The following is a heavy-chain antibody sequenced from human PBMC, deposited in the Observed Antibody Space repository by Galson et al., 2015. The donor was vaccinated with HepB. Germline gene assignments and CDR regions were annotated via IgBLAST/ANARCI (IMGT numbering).Heavy chain of an antibody. J-gene: IGHJ3*02. Sequence: CAISGDSVSSNSAAWNWIRQSPSRGLEWLGRTYYRSKWYNDYAASVKSRITINPDTSKNQFSLQLNSVTPEDTAVYYCARGYYYGSGSYYYDAFDIWGQGTMVTVSS. V-gene: IGHV6-1*01. CDR2: TYYRSKWYN. CDR3: ARGYYYGSGSYYYDAFDI. CDR1: GDSVSSNSAA. D-gene: IGHD3-10*01.